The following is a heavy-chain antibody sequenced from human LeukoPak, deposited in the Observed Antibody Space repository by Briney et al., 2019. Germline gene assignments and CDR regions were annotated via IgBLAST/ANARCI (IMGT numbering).Heavy chain of an antibody. Sequence: PGGSLRLSCAASGFTFNNYAMSWVRQAPGKGLEWVSVISGSGGSTYYADSVKGRFTIYRDRSKNTLYLQMNSPRAEDTALYYCAIGRVVTTFDDWGQGTLVTVSS. D-gene: IGHD2-21*02. CDR2: ISGSGGST. CDR1: GFTFNNYA. CDR3: AIGRVVTTFDD. V-gene: IGHV3-23*01. J-gene: IGHJ4*02.